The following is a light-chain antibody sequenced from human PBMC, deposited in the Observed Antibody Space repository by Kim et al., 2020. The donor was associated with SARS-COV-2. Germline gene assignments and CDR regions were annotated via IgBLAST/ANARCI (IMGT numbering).Light chain of an antibody. J-gene: IGLJ3*02. CDR3: QAWDSRV. CDR2: QDS. CDR1: KWGDKY. V-gene: IGLV3-1*01. Sequence: SYELTQPPSVSVSPGQTASITCSGDKWGDKYACWYQQKPGQSPVLVIYQDSKRPSGIPERFSGSNSGNTATLTISGTQAMDEADYYCQAWDSRVFGGGTQLTVL.